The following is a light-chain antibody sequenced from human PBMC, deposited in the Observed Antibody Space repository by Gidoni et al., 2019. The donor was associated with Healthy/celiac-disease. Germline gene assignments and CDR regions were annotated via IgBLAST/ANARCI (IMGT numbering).Light chain of an antibody. CDR2: LGS. Sequence: DIVMTQSPLSLPVTPGEPASISCRSSQSLLHSNGYNYLDWYLQKPGQSPQLLIYLGSNRASGVPERFSGSGSGTEFTLKISRVEAEDVGVYYCMQALQTPWTFGQGTKVEIK. V-gene: IGKV2-28*01. CDR3: MQALQTPWT. CDR1: QSLLHSNGYNY. J-gene: IGKJ1*01.